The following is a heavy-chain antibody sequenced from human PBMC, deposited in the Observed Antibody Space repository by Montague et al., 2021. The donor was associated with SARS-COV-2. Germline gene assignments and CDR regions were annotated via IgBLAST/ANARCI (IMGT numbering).Heavy chain of an antibody. CDR2: TYYSGST. V-gene: IGHV4-59*12. J-gene: IGHJ6*02. CDR1: GDSISNYY. Sequence: SETLSLTCTVSGDSISNYYWSWIRQPPGKGLEWIGYTYYSGSTYYNPSLKSRVTISVDTSKNQFSLKLSSVTAADTAVYYCARDSAPSITIFGVVIRQQNPRYYYYGMDVWGQGTTVTVSS. D-gene: IGHD3-3*01. CDR3: ARDSAPSITIFGVVIRQQNPRYYYYGMDV.